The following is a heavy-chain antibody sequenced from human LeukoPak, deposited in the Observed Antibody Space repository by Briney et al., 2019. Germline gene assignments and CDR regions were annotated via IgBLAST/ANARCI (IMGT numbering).Heavy chain of an antibody. Sequence: EASVKVSCKASGYTFTNYYIHWVRQAPGQGLEWMGLINPGGDNTNYAQNFQGRVTMTRDTSASTVYMELSSLRSEDTAIYYCVRVRDGYNDAYDIWGQGTMVTVPS. J-gene: IGHJ3*02. CDR1: GYTFTNYY. CDR3: VRVRDGYNDAYDI. V-gene: IGHV1-46*01. CDR2: INPGGDNT. D-gene: IGHD5-24*01.